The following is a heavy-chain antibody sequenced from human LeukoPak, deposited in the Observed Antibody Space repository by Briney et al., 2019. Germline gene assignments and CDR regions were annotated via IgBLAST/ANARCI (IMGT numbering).Heavy chain of an antibody. CDR3: AREGLYGDYLFDY. Sequence: GGSLRLSCAASGLTFSSYWMTWVRQAPGKGLEGVANINQDGSEKYYVDSVKGRFTISRVNAKNSLYLQMNSLRAEDTAVYYCAREGLYGDYLFDYWGQGTLVTVSS. CDR1: GLTFSSYW. J-gene: IGHJ4*02. V-gene: IGHV3-7*01. D-gene: IGHD4-17*01. CDR2: INQDGSEK.